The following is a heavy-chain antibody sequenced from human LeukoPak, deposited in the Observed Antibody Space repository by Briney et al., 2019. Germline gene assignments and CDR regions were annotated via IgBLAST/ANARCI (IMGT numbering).Heavy chain of an antibody. CDR2: IRSKANNYAT. Sequence: GGSLRLSCAASGFTFSGSSMHWVRQASGKGLEWVGRIRSKANNYATAYAASVKGRFTISRDDSKNTAYLQMNSLKIEDTAVYYCTRRGHYDSGSYSYFDYWGQGTLVTVSS. J-gene: IGHJ4*02. CDR1: GFTFSGSS. D-gene: IGHD3-22*01. CDR3: TRRGHYDSGSYSYFDY. V-gene: IGHV3-73*01.